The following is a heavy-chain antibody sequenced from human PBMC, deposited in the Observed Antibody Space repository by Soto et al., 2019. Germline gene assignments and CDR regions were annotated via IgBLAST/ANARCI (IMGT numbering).Heavy chain of an antibody. CDR1: GDYIHVGGYY. Sequence: SETLSLTCSVSGDYIHVGGYYWTWIRQRPGKGLEWVGYIYYTGKTYYNPSLESRLTMSVDRSKNQFSLRLASVTAADTAVYFCGRDLTSNANCIDPWGQETLVTVSS. J-gene: IGHJ5*02. CDR2: IYYTGKT. CDR3: GRDLTSNANCIDP. D-gene: IGHD2-2*01. V-gene: IGHV4-30-4*01.